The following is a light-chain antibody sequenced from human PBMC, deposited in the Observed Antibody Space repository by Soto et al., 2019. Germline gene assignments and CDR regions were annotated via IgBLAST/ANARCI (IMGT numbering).Light chain of an antibody. J-gene: IGKJ4*01. Sequence: DVQMTQSPSSLSASVGERVTITCRASQGISNYLAWYQQKPGKVPKLLIYAASTLQSGVPSRFSSSGSGTDVTLTISSLQPGDVATYYCINYNSAPRIFVGETKVEIK. V-gene: IGKV1-27*01. CDR3: INYNSAPRI. CDR2: AAS. CDR1: QGISNY.